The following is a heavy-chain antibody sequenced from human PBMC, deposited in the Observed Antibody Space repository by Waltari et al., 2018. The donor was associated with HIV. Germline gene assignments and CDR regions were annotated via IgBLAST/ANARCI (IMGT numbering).Heavy chain of an antibody. CDR2: IDHTGTS. V-gene: IGHV4-34*02. Sequence: QVYLPHWGSGLLKPSETLSLTCAVYGGSFRGYYWTWIRQSPGRGREWMGEIDHTGTSTYNPSLKGRVTMSVDTSKNQFSVNLKSVTVADTAVYYCVRGFGNYGFYFDYWGQGKLVSVSS. CDR3: VRGFGNYGFYFDY. J-gene: IGHJ4*02. CDR1: GGSFRGYY. D-gene: IGHD3-16*01.